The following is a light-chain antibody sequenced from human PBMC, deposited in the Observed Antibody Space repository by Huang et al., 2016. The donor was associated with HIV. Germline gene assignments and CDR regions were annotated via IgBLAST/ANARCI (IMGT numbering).Light chain of an antibody. CDR2: GAS. CDR1: QSVTS. J-gene: IGKJ5*01. V-gene: IGKV3-15*01. Sequence: EIVMTQSPATLSVSPGERATLSCRASQSVTSLAWYQQKPGQTPRLLIHGASTRATGIPARFSGSGSGTDFTLTISSLQSEDFAVYYCQQYNNWPSITFGQGTRLEIK. CDR3: QQYNNWPSIT.